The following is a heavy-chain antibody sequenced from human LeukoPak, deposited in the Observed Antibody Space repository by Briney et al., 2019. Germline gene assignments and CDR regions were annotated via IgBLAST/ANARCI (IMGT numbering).Heavy chain of an antibody. CDR3: ARAMVPLFDY. V-gene: IGHV3-74*01. Sequence: PGGSLRLSCAASGFTFGSYWMHWVRQAPGKGLVWVSRVKADGSATTYADAVRGRFTISRDNAKNTLYLQMNSLRAEDTAVYYCARAMVPLFDYWGQGILVTVSS. CDR2: VKADGSAT. J-gene: IGHJ4*02. CDR1: GFTFGSYW. D-gene: IGHD4/OR15-4a*01.